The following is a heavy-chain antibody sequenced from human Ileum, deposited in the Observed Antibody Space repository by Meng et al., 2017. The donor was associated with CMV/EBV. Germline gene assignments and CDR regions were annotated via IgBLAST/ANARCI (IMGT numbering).Heavy chain of an antibody. Sequence: GGSLRLSCAASGFTFSSYSMNWVRQAPGTGLEWVSSISSSSSYIYYADSVKGRFTISRDNSKNTLYLQMNSLRAEDTAVYYCARDSGSQSFVYYYYGMDVWGQGTTVTVSS. V-gene: IGHV3-21*01. CDR3: ARDSGSQSFVYYYYGMDV. D-gene: IGHD1-26*01. CDR1: GFTFSSYS. CDR2: ISSSSSYI. J-gene: IGHJ6*02.